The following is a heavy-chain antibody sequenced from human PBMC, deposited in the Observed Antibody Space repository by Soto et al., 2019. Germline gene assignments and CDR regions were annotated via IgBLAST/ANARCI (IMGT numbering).Heavy chain of an antibody. CDR3: AVDLGQNYYRLDV. CDR2: ITGSGGSA. Sequence: EVQLLESGGGWVQPGGALRLYCAASGFTFSNFVMSWVLQVPGKGLEWVSAITGSGGSAYYADSVKGRFTISRDNAKSTVFLQMSSLGAADTAVYYWAVDLGQNYYRLDVWGQGTTVTVSS. D-gene: IGHD1-26*01. V-gene: IGHV3-23*01. J-gene: IGHJ6*02. CDR1: GFTFSNFV.